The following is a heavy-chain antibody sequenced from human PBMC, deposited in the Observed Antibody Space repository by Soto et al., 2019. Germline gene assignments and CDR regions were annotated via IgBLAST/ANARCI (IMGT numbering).Heavy chain of an antibody. CDR1: GGSISSYY. CDR3: ARARLYGDFWSGPQGEYFDY. Sequence: SETLSLTCTVSGGSISSYYWSWIRQPPGKGLEWIGYIYYSGSTNYNPSLKSRVTISVDASKNQFSLKLSSVTAADTAVYYCARARLYGDFWSGPQGEYFDYWGQGTLVTVSS. CDR2: IYYSGST. J-gene: IGHJ4*02. V-gene: IGHV4-59*01. D-gene: IGHD3-3*01.